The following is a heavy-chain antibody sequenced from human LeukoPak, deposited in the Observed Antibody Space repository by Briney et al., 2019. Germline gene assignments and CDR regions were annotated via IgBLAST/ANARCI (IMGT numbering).Heavy chain of an antibody. CDR3: ARGGLELRRDFDY. D-gene: IGHD1-7*01. CDR1: GGTFSSYA. CDR2: IIPIFGTA. V-gene: IGHV1-69*05. J-gene: IGHJ4*02. Sequence: SVKVSCKASGGTFSSYAISWVRQAPGQGLEWMGGIIPIFGTANYAQKFQGRVTITTDESTSTAYMELRSLRSDDTAVYYCARGGLELRRDFDYWGQGTLVTVSS.